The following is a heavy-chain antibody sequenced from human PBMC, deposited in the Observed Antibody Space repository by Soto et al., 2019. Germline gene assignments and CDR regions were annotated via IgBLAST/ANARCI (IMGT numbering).Heavy chain of an antibody. CDR1: GFTFNSYW. CDR3: ARDTGNFHFDS. D-gene: IGHD1-7*01. Sequence: EVQLVESGGGLVKPGGSLRLSCAASGFTFNSYWMGWVRQAPGKGLEWVANIKQDGSEKYYVDSVKGRFAISRDNAKNSLYLQMYSLRADDTAVYYCARDTGNFHFDSWGQGILLTVSS. V-gene: IGHV3-7*01. CDR2: IKQDGSEK. J-gene: IGHJ4*02.